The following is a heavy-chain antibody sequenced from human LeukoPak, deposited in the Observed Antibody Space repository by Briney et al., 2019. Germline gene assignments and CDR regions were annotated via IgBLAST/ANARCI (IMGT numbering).Heavy chain of an antibody. J-gene: IGHJ3*02. Sequence: GGSLRLSCAASGFTFTNYAMSWVRQAPGKGLEWVAVISYDGSNKYYADSVKGRFTISRDNSKNTLYLQMNSLRAEDTAVYYCAKLAYCGGDCFAAIPDAFDIWGQGTMVTVSS. CDR2: ISYDGSNK. CDR1: GFTFTNYA. V-gene: IGHV3-30*18. CDR3: AKLAYCGGDCFAAIPDAFDI. D-gene: IGHD2-21*02.